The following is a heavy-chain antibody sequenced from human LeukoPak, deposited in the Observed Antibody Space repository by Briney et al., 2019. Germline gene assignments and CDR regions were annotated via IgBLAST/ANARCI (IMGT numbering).Heavy chain of an antibody. Sequence: SETLSLTCTVSGGSIRSYYWSWIRQPAGKGLVWIGRIYTSGSTNYNPSLKSRVTMSVDTSKNQFSLKLSSVTAADTAVYYCARVITGTTLFSWFDPWGQGTLVTVSS. CDR3: ARVITGTTLFSWFDP. D-gene: IGHD1-7*01. V-gene: IGHV4-4*07. CDR2: IYTSGST. J-gene: IGHJ5*02. CDR1: GGSIRSYY.